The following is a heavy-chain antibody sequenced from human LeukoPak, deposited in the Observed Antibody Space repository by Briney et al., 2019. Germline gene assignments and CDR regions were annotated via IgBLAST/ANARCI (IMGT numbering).Heavy chain of an antibody. CDR3: AKRRGKSSHFYYRDA. CDR2: GGSGGST. J-gene: IGHJ6*03. Sequence: GGSLRLSCAASGFIFSSYAMSWVRQAPGKGLEWVSYGGSGGSTYYADSVKGRFTVSRDNSKSTLYLQMNSLTAEDTAVYYCAKRRGKSSHFYYRDAWGKGTTVTVSS. V-gene: IGHV3-23*01. D-gene: IGHD3-3*02. CDR1: GFIFSSYA.